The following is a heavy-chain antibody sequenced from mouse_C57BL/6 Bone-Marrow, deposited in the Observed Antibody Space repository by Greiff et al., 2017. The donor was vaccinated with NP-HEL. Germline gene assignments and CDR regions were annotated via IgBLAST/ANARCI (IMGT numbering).Heavy chain of an antibody. CDR2: IYPGGGYT. D-gene: IGHD2-4*01. CDR1: GYTFTNYW. CDR3: ARSYDYVDYWYFDV. J-gene: IGHJ1*03. V-gene: IGHV1-63*01. Sequence: VKLMESGAELVRPGTSVKMSCKASGYTFTNYWIGWAKQRPGHGLEWIGDIYPGGGYTNYNEKFKGKATLTADKSSSTAYMQFSSLTSEDSAIYYCARSYDYVDYWYFDVWGTGTTVTVSS.